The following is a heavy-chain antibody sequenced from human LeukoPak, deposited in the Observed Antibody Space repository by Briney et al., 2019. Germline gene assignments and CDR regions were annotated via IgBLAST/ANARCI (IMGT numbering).Heavy chain of an antibody. V-gene: IGHV3-33*01. CDR2: IWYDGSNK. D-gene: IGHD6-13*01. CDR1: GFTFSSYG. Sequence: GGSLRLSCAASGFTFSSYGMHWVRQAPGKGLEWVAVIWYDGSNKYYADSVKGRFTISRDNSKNTLYLQMNSLRAEDTAVYYCARERYSSSWYKGDWYFDLWGRGTLATVSS. J-gene: IGHJ2*01. CDR3: ARERYSSSWYKGDWYFDL.